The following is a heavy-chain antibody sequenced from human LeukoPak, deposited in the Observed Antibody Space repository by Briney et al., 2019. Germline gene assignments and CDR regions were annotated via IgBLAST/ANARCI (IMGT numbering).Heavy chain of an antibody. Sequence: GASVKVSCKASGYTFTSYGISWVRQAPGQGLEWMGWISAYNGNTNYAQKLQGRVTMTTDTSTSTAYMELRSLRSDDTAVYYCARLTYYYGSGSYFWFDPWGQGTLVTVSS. CDR1: GYTFTSYG. CDR3: ARLTYYYGSGSYFWFDP. D-gene: IGHD3-10*01. CDR2: ISAYNGNT. V-gene: IGHV1-18*01. J-gene: IGHJ5*02.